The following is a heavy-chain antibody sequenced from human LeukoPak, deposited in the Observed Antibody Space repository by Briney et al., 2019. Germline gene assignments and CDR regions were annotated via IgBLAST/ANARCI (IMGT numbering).Heavy chain of an antibody. J-gene: IGHJ4*02. CDR2: IYYSGST. CDR3: ARGSPASLYYYDSSGPLFDY. Sequence: TPSETLSLTCTVSGVSISSYYWSWIRPPPGKGLEWIGYIYYSGSTNYNPSLKSRVTISVDTSKNQFSLKLSSVTAADTAVYYCARGSPASLYYYDSSGPLFDYWGQGTLVTVSS. CDR1: GVSISSYY. D-gene: IGHD3-22*01. V-gene: IGHV4-59*01.